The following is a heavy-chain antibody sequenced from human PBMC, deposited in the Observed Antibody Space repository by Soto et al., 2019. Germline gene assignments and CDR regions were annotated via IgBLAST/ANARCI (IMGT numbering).Heavy chain of an antibody. J-gene: IGHJ4*02. CDR3: ARPYSSGYYPYYFDY. Sequence: QVQLVQSGAEVKKPGSSVKVSCKASGGTFSSYAISWVRQAPGQGLEWMGGSIPIFGTANYAQKFQGRVTITADESTSTAYMELSSLRSEDTAVYYCARPYSSGYYPYYFDYWGQGTLVTVSS. CDR1: GGTFSSYA. D-gene: IGHD3-22*01. CDR2: SIPIFGTA. V-gene: IGHV1-69*12.